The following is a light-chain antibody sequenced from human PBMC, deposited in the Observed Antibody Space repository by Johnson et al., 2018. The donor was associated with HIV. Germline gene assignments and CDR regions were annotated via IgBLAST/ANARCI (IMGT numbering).Light chain of an antibody. Sequence: QSVLTQPPSVSAAPGQKVTISCSGSSSTIGNNDVSWYQLLPGTAPKLLIYKNAQRPSGIPDRFSGSKSGTSATLGITGLPTGDEADYYCGTWDTSLSVGVFGTGTKVTVL. CDR2: KNA. CDR3: GTWDTSLSVGV. CDR1: SSTIGNND. V-gene: IGLV1-51*02. J-gene: IGLJ1*01.